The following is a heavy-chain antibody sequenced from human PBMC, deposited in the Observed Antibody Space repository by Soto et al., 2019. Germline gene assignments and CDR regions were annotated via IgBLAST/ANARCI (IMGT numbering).Heavy chain of an antibody. Sequence: WETLSLTCAVYGGSFSGYYWSWIRQPPGKGLEWIGEINHSGSTNYNPSIKSRVTISVDTSKNQFSLKLSSVTAADTAVYYCAREHSGNWFDPWGQGTLVTVSS. D-gene: IGHD1-26*01. V-gene: IGHV4-34*01. J-gene: IGHJ5*02. CDR1: GGSFSGYY. CDR3: AREHSGNWFDP. CDR2: INHSGST.